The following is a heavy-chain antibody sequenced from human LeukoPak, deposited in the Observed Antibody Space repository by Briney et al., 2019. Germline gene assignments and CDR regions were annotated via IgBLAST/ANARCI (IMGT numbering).Heavy chain of an antibody. CDR3: AKALWSSSWLDY. D-gene: IGHD6-13*01. J-gene: IGHJ4*02. V-gene: IGHV3-9*01. Sequence: GRSQRLSCAASGFTFDDYAMHWVRQAPGKGLEWVSGISWNSGSIGYADSVKGRFTISRDNAKNSLYLQMNSLRAEDTALYYCAKALWSSSWLDYWGQGTLVTVSS. CDR1: GFTFDDYA. CDR2: ISWNSGSI.